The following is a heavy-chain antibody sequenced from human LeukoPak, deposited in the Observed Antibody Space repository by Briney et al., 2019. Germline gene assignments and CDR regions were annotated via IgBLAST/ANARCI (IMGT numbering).Heavy chain of an antibody. Sequence: GGSLRLSCVASGFTFSSYWMSWVRQAPGKGLEWVANIKQDGSENYYVDSVKGRFTISRDNAKNSLYLQMNSLRAEDTAVYYCARDFNSFWSGYTHAFDIWGQGTMVTVSS. CDR1: GFTFSSYW. CDR3: ARDFNSFWSGYTHAFDI. J-gene: IGHJ3*02. V-gene: IGHV3-7*01. D-gene: IGHD3-3*01. CDR2: IKQDGSEN.